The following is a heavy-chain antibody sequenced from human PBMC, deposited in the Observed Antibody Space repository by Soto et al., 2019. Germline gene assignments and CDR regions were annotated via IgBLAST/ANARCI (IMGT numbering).Heavy chain of an antibody. J-gene: IGHJ4*02. CDR3: ARNFDIAATGTAFDS. CDR2: IYSSGTT. Sequence: SETLSLTCSVSGGSISGHYWSWIRLPAGRRLQWVGRIYSSGTTNYNPSLKSRVRVSVDTDRNSFSLRLDSVTAADTAVYYCARNFDIAATGTAFDSWGRGVLVTVSS. V-gene: IGHV4-4*07. CDR1: GGSISGHY. D-gene: IGHD6-13*01.